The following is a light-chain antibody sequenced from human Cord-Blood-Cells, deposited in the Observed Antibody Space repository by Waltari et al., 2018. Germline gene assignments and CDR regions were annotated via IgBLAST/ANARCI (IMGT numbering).Light chain of an antibody. CDR3: QHKWT. J-gene: IGKJ1*01. Sequence: DIQMTQSPSTLSASVGDRVTITCRASQSISSWLVWYQQKPGKAPKLLIYKASSLESVVPSRFSGSGSGTEFTLTISSLQPDDFATYYCQHKWTFGQGTKVEIK. V-gene: IGKV1-5*03. CDR2: KAS. CDR1: QSISSW.